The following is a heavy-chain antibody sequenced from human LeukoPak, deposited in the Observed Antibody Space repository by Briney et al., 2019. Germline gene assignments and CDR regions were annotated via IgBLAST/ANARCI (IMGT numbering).Heavy chain of an antibody. D-gene: IGHD6-19*01. CDR3: AKGASSGWLLYWFDP. V-gene: IGHV3-23*01. Sequence: PGGSLRPSCAASGFTFSDYAMTWVRQAPGKGLQWVSGISGSGASTYYGDSVKGRFIISRDNSKNTLYLQIDSLRAEDTAVYYCAKGASSGWLLYWFDPWGQGTLVTVSS. J-gene: IGHJ5*02. CDR1: GFTFSDYA. CDR2: ISGSGAST.